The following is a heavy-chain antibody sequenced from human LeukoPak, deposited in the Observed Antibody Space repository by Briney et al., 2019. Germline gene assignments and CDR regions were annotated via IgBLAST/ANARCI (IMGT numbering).Heavy chain of an antibody. D-gene: IGHD3-3*01. CDR2: IYTSGST. V-gene: IGHV4-4*09. CDR3: ARQYYDFWSGYIESSYFDY. CDR1: GXXISSXY. J-gene: IGHJ4*02. Sequence: TXXXSGXXISSXYXXXIRQPPGKGLEWIGYIYTSGSTNYNTSLKSRVTISVDTSKIQFSLKLSSVTAADTAVYYCARQYYDFWSGYIESSYFDYWGQGTLVTVSS.